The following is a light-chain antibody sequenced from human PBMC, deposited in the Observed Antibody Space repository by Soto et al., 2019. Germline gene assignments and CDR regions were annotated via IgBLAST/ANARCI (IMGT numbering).Light chain of an antibody. CDR2: AAS. CDR1: QSVSSYY. Sequence: EIVLTQSPGTLSLSPGEGATLSCRASQSVSSYYLAWYQQKPGQAPRLLIYAASSRATGIPDRFSGGGSGTDFTLTISSLEPEDFAVYYCQQRSNWPPVITFGQGTRLEIK. V-gene: IGKV3D-20*02. J-gene: IGKJ5*01. CDR3: QQRSNWPPVIT.